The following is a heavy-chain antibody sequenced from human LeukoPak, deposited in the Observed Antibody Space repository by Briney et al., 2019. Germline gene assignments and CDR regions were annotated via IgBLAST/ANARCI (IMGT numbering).Heavy chain of an antibody. J-gene: IGHJ4*02. CDR2: ISAYRGNT. D-gene: IGHD5-24*01. V-gene: IGHV1-18*01. Sequence: ASVKVSCKASGYNFITYGISWVRQAPGQGLEWMGWISAYRGNTNYAQKFQGRVTMTTDTTTTTAYMELRSLTSDDTAVYYCAKCRDGYSREDFDYWGQGTLVIVSS. CDR1: GYNFITYG. CDR3: AKCRDGYSREDFDY.